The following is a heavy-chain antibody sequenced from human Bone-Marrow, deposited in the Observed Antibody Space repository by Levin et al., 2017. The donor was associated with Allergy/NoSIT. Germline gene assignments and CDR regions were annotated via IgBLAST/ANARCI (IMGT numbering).Heavy chain of an antibody. CDR2: ISSSSSYI. D-gene: IGHD3-16*01. CDR3: AREGVSSPANYYYYYMDG. J-gene: IGHJ6*03. V-gene: IGHV3-21*01. CDR1: GFTFSSYS. Sequence: GGSLRLSCAASGFTFSSYSMNWVRQAPGKGLEWVSSISSSSSYIYYADSVKGRFTISRDNAKNSLYLQMNSLRAEDTAVYYCAREGVSSPANYYYYYMDGWGKGTTVTVSS.